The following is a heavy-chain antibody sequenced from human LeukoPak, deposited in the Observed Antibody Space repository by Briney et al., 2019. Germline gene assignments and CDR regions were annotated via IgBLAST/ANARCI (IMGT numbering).Heavy chain of an antibody. J-gene: IGHJ5*02. V-gene: IGHV3-64D*06. D-gene: IGHD5-12*01. CDR3: ARDLDGYRSGNGA. CDR2: ISANGGST. Sequence: SGGSLRLSCSASGFIISNYAMHWVRQAPGKGLEYVSAISANGGSTYYADSVKGRFTISRDNSKNTLCLQMSSLRAEDTAVYYCARDLDGYRSGNGAWGQGTLVTVSS. CDR1: GFIISNYA.